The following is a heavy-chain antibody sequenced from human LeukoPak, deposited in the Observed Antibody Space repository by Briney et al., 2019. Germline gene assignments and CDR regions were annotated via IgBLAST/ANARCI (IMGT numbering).Heavy chain of an antibody. Sequence: GGSLRLSCAASGFTFSSYSMNWVRQAPGKGLEGVSSISSSSSYIYYADSVKGRFTISRDNAKNSLYLQMNSLRAEDTAVYYCAREYDDFWSGYYFDYWGQGTLVTVSS. J-gene: IGHJ4*02. CDR2: ISSSSSYI. CDR1: GFTFSSYS. V-gene: IGHV3-21*01. D-gene: IGHD3-3*01. CDR3: AREYDDFWSGYYFDY.